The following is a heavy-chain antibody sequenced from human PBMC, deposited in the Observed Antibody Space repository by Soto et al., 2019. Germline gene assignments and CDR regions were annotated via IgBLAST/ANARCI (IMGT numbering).Heavy chain of an antibody. CDR3: ARHWHYYDSSGSIDY. Sequence: SETLSLTCTVSGGSISSSSYYWGWIRQPPGKGLEWIGSIYYSGSTYYNPSLKSRVTISVDTSKNQFSLKLSSVTAADTAVYYCARHWHYYDSSGSIDYWGQGTLVTVSS. V-gene: IGHV4-39*01. CDR1: GGSISSSSYY. CDR2: IYYSGST. D-gene: IGHD3-22*01. J-gene: IGHJ4*02.